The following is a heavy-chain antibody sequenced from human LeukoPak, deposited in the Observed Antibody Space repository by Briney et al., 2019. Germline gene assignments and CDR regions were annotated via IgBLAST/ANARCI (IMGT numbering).Heavy chain of an antibody. CDR1: GFTFSSYE. CDR3: AKVGIDGSGPFDH. D-gene: IGHD3-10*01. J-gene: IGHJ4*02. V-gene: IGHV3-48*03. CDR2: ISSSGSTI. Sequence: GGSLRLSCAASGFTFSSYEMNWVRQAPGKGLEWVSYISSSGSTIYYADSVKGRFTISRDNAKNSLYLQMNSLRAEDTAVYYCAKVGIDGSGPFDHWGQGTLVTVSS.